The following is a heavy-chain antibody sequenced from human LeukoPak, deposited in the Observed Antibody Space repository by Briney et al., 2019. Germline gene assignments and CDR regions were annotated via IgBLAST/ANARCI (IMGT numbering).Heavy chain of an antibody. CDR1: GYTFTGYY. CDR3: AVEYSSSLPFDY. CDR2: INPNSGGT. V-gene: IGHV1-2*02. Sequence: ASVKVSCTAPGYTFTGYYMHWVRQAPGQGLEWMGWINPNSGGTNYAQKFQGRVTMTRDTSISTAYMELSRLRSDDTAVYYCAVEYSSSLPFDYWGQGTLVTVSS. D-gene: IGHD6-6*01. J-gene: IGHJ4*02.